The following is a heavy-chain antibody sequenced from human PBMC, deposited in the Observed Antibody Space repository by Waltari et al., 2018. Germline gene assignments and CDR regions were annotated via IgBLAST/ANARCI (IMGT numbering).Heavy chain of an antibody. Sequence: EVQLVESGGGLAKPGGSLRLPCRACGRRFSNYWMTWVRQASGKGPEWVANIKQDGSEKYYMDSVKGRFTISRDNAKNSLYLQRNNRRVEDTAVYYCTRGGRDSSWYWRDWGQGTLVTVSS. CDR3: TRGGRDSSWYWRD. D-gene: IGHD6-13*01. V-gene: IGHV3-7*01. J-gene: IGHJ4*02. CDR2: IKQDGSEK. CDR1: GRRFSNYW.